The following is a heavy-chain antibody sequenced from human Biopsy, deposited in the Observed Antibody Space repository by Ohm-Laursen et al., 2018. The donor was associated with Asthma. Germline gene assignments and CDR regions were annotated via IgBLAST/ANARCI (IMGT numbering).Heavy chain of an antibody. CDR1: GGSLSSGPYY. J-gene: IGHJ4*02. Sequence: TLSLTCTVSGGSLSSGPYYWSWVRQHPGKGLEWIGYIYSSGSTYYNPSLKSRVTISVDTSKNQFSLNLSSVTAADTAVYYCARWGSFGFDYWGQGTLVTVSS. D-gene: IGHD7-27*01. CDR3: ARWGSFGFDY. CDR2: IYSSGST. V-gene: IGHV4-31*03.